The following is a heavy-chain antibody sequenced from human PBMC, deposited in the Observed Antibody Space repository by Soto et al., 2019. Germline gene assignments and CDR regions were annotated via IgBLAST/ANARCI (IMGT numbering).Heavy chain of an antibody. CDR1: GGSISSGDYY. V-gene: IGHV4-30-4*01. CDR2: IYYSGST. D-gene: IGHD6-19*01. CDR3: ARDWARIAVAGYYYYYGMDV. J-gene: IGHJ6*02. Sequence: SETLSLTCTVSGGSISSGDYYWSWIRQPPGKGLEWIGYIYYSGSTYYNPSLKSRVTISVDTSKNQFSLKLSSVTAADTAVYYCARDWARIAVAGYYYYYGMDVWGQGTTVTSP.